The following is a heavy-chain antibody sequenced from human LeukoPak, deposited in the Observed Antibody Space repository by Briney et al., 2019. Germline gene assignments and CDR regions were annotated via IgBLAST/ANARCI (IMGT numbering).Heavy chain of an antibody. CDR3: ARRSGSYQNWFDP. CDR1: GYTLTNYW. Sequence: GESLKISCKGSGYTLTNYWIAWVRQMPGKGLECMGIISPGDSDTRYSPSFQGQVTISANKSINTAYLQWSSLKASDTAMYYCARRSGSYQNWFDPWGQGTLVIVSS. CDR2: ISPGDSDT. D-gene: IGHD1-26*01. J-gene: IGHJ5*02. V-gene: IGHV5-51*01.